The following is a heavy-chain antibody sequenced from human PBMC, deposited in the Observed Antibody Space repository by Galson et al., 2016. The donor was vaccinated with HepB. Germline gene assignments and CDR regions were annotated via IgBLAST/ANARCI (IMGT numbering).Heavy chain of an antibody. J-gene: IGHJ3*02. Sequence: SLRLSCAASGLTLSSYSMNWVRQAPGKGLEWVSSISSSSSYIYYADSVKGRFTISRDNAKNSLYLQMNSLRAEDTAVYYCARATHTITYYYDSSGYKVDAFDIWGQGTMVTVSS. CDR2: ISSSSSYI. CDR3: ARATHTITYYYDSSGYKVDAFDI. CDR1: GLTLSSYS. V-gene: IGHV3-21*01. D-gene: IGHD3-22*01.